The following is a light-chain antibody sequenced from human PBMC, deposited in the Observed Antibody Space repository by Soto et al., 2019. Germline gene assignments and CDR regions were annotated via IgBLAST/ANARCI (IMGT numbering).Light chain of an antibody. CDR2: EVS. CDR3: CSYPSTSTHV. CDR1: SSDVGGYNY. Sequence: SVITQQASMAGPPAQSITITCTGTSSDVGGYNYVSWYQHHPGKAPKLIIYEVSYRPSGVSNRFSGSKSGNTASLTISGLQADDEADYYCCSYPSTSTHVFGTGTKVTVL. J-gene: IGLJ1*01. V-gene: IGLV2-14*01.